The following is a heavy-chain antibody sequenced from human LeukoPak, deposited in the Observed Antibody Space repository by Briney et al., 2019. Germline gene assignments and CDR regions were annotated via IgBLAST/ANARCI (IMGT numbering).Heavy chain of an antibody. V-gene: IGHV4-39*01. Sequence: KPSETLSLTCTVSGGSISGSCCYWGWIRQTPGKDLEWIGSTSYSGSTHYNPSFKSRVTVSVDTSKNQFFLNLSSVTAADTAVYYCSGTTGDSAIIAAHWGQGTLVTVSS. J-gene: IGHJ4*02. CDR2: TSYSGST. CDR3: SGTTGDSAIIAAH. D-gene: IGHD3-16*01. CDR1: GGSISGSCCY.